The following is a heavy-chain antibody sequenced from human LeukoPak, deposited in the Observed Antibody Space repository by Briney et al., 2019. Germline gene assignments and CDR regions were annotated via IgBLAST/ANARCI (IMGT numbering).Heavy chain of an antibody. Sequence: SETLSLTCTVSGGSISGGSDFWGWVRQPPGRGLEWVGSSTFYNTSLKSRVSISVDPSKNQFSLRLNSVTAADTAVYFCARALNTGTGRRGWFGPWGQGTLVIVFS. CDR2: ST. CDR1: GGSISGGSDF. D-gene: IGHD1/OR15-1a*01. V-gene: IGHV4-39*01. J-gene: IGHJ5*02. CDR3: ARALNTGTGRRGWFGP.